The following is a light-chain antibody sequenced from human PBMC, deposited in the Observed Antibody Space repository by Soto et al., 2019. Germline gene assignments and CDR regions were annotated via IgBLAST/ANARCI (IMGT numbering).Light chain of an antibody. V-gene: IGKV3D-15*01. CDR2: GAF. CDR3: QQYNTWPRT. Sequence: EIVMTQSPATLSVSPGERATLSCRASQSVNSNLAWYQQRPGQAPSLLIYGAFNRATNISASLSGSGSGTEFTLTLTSLQSEDFAIYYCQQYNTWPRTLGQGTKVEIK. J-gene: IGKJ1*01. CDR1: QSVNSN.